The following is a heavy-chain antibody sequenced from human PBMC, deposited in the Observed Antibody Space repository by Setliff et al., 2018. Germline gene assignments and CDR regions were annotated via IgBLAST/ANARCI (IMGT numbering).Heavy chain of an antibody. J-gene: IGHJ6*03. D-gene: IGHD3-3*01. CDR3: ARVTGFFYVDA. V-gene: IGHV4-61*09. CDR1: GGSISSASYY. Sequence: SETLSLTCTVSGGSISSASYYWTWIRQPAGKGLEWIGQIYTSWSTNYNPSLKSRVTISLDGSKNQFSLRLTSVTDADTAIYYCARVTGFFYVDAWGKGTTVTVSS. CDR2: IYTSWST.